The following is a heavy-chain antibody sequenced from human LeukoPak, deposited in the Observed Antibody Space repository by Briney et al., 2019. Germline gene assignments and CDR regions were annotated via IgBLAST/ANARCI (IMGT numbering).Heavy chain of an antibody. Sequence: GGSLRLSCAASGFTFSSYGMHWVRQAPGKGLEWVAFIRYDGSNKYYADSVKGRFTISRDNSKNTLYLQMNSLRAEDTAVYYCAKDLGDFWSGYNFDYWGQGTLVTVPS. CDR2: IRYDGSNK. CDR1: GFTFSSYG. V-gene: IGHV3-30*02. CDR3: AKDLGDFWSGYNFDY. D-gene: IGHD3-3*01. J-gene: IGHJ4*02.